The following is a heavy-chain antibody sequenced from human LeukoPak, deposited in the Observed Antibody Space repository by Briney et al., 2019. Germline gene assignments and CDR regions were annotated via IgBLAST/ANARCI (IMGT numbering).Heavy chain of an antibody. V-gene: IGHV1-2*02. J-gene: IGHJ4*02. Sequence: PGASVKVSCKASGYTFTGYYIHWVRQAPGQGLEWMGWISPHSGGTNYAQKFQGGVTMTTDTSTSTAYMELRSLRSDDTAVYYCARDKGPAVAGLFDYWGQGTLVTVSS. CDR1: GYTFTGYY. D-gene: IGHD6-19*01. CDR3: ARDKGPAVAGLFDY. CDR2: ISPHSGGT.